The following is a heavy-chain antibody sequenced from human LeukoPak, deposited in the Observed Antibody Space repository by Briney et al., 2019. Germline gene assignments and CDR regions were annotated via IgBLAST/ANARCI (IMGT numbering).Heavy chain of an antibody. CDR1: GGSISSYY. CDR2: IYYSGST. D-gene: IGHD1-26*01. J-gene: IGHJ4*02. CDR3: ARIGGSYDDY. V-gene: IGHV4-59*01. Sequence: SETLSLTCTVSGGSISSYYWSWIRQPPGKGLEWTGYIYYSGSTNYNPSLKSRVTISVDTSKNQFSLKLSSVTAADTAVYYCARIGGSYDDYWGQGTLVTVSS.